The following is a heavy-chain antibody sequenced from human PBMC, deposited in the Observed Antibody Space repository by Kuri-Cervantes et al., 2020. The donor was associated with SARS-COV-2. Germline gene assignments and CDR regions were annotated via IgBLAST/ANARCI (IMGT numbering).Heavy chain of an antibody. V-gene: IGHV3-30*18. CDR1: GITFSSYG. CDR2: ISYDGSNK. Sequence: GESLKISCAASGITFSSYGMHWVRQAPGKGLEWVAFISYDGSNKYYADSVKGRFTISRDNSKNTLYLQMNSLRAEDTAVYYCANQPGYDFWSGYSYWGQGTLVTVSS. J-gene: IGHJ4*02. CDR3: ANQPGYDFWSGYSY. D-gene: IGHD3-3*01.